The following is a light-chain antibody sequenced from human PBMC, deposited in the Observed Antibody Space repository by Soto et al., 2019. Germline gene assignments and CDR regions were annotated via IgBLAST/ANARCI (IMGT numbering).Light chain of an antibody. V-gene: IGKV3-15*01. Sequence: EIVMPQSPATLSVSPGERATPSCRASQSVSSNLAWYQQKPGQAPRLLIYGASTRATGIPARFSGSGSGTEFTLTISSLQSEDLAVYYCQQYNNWPPWTVGQGTKVDI. CDR1: QSVSSN. CDR3: QQYNNWPPWT. CDR2: GAS. J-gene: IGKJ1*01.